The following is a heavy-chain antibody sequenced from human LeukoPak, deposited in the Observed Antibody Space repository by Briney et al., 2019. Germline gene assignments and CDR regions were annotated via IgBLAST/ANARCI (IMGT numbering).Heavy chain of an antibody. CDR3: AKDFYGGTFLFDY. Sequence: GGSLRLSCAASGFTFSSYETNWVRQAPGKGLEWVAYISSSSNIKYYADSVKGRFTISRDNAKNSLYLQMNGLRAEDTAVYYCAKDFYGGTFLFDYWGQGTLVTVSS. CDR1: GFTFSSYE. J-gene: IGHJ4*02. CDR2: ISSSSNIK. V-gene: IGHV3-48*03. D-gene: IGHD4-23*01.